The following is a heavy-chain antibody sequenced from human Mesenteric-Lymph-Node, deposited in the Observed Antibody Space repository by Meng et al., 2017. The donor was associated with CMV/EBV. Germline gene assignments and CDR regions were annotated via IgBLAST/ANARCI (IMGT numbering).Heavy chain of an antibody. CDR2: INWNGATT. CDR1: GLNFGDYG. Sequence: LSCAASGLNFGDYGMSWVRQPPGKGPEWVSGINWNGATTGYADSVKGRFTISRDNAKNSLYLQMNSLRAEDTALYYCARDLIGPLDYWGQGTLVTVSS. CDR3: ARDLIGPLDY. D-gene: IGHD3-16*02. J-gene: IGHJ4*02. V-gene: IGHV3-20*04.